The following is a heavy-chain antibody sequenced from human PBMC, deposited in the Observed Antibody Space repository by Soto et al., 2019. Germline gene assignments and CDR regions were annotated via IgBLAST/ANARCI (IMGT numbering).Heavy chain of an antibody. CDR2: INAGNGNT. CDR3: ARTRTSAVTTYLIDY. D-gene: IGHD4-17*01. CDR1: GYTFTSYG. V-gene: IGHV1-3*01. Sequence: ASVKVACKASGYTFTSYGMDWVRQANGQRLEWMGWINAGNGNTKYSQKFQGRVTITRDTSASTAYMELSSLRSEDTAVYYCARTRTSAVTTYLIDYWGQGTLVTVSS. J-gene: IGHJ4*02.